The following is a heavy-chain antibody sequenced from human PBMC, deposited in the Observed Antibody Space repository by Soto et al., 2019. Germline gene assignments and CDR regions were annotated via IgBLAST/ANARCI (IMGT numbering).Heavy chain of an antibody. J-gene: IGHJ4*02. Sequence: EVQLVETGGGLIQPGGSLRLSCAASGFTVSSNYMSWVRQAPGKGLEWVSVIYSGGSTYYADSVKGRFTISRDNSKNMLYLQMNSLRAEDTAVYYCASYSYGLYYFDYWGQGTLVTVSS. CDR1: GFTVSSNY. D-gene: IGHD5-18*01. CDR3: ASYSYGLYYFDY. CDR2: IYSGGST. V-gene: IGHV3-53*02.